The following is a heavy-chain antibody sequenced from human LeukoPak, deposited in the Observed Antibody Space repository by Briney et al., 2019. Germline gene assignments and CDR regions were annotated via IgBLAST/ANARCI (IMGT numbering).Heavy chain of an antibody. Sequence: ASVKVSCKASGYTFTSYDINWVRQATGQGLEWMGWMNPNSGNTGYAQKFQGRVTMTRNTSISTAYMELSSLRSEDTAVYYCASGYYGSGSPGGYYYYGMDVWAKGPRSPSP. V-gene: IGHV1-8*01. CDR2: MNPNSGNT. CDR3: ASGYYGSGSPGGYYYYGMDV. CDR1: GYTFTSYD. D-gene: IGHD3-10*01. J-gene: IGHJ6*02.